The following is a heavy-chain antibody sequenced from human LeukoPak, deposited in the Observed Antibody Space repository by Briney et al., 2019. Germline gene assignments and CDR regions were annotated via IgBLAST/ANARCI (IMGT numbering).Heavy chain of an antibody. CDR2: ISSSSYI. CDR3: ARDPNPNYYDFWSGYYPYYYYYMDV. J-gene: IGHJ6*03. V-gene: IGHV3-21*01. D-gene: IGHD3-3*01. CDR1: GFTFSSYS. Sequence: GGSLRLSCAASGFTFSSYSMNWVRQAPGKGLEWVSSISSSSYIYYADSVKGRFTISRDNAKNSLYLQMNSLRAEDTAVYYCARDPNPNYYDFWSGYYPYYYYYMDVWGKGTTVTVSS.